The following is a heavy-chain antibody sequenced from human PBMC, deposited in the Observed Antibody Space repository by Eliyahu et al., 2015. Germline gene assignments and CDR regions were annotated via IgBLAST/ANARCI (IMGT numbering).Heavy chain of an antibody. Sequence: QVQLVQSGSELKKPGASVKXSCQASGYXXTTYAMIWVRQXPGQGLEWMGWINTDTRNPTYAQGFTGRFVFSLDTSVSTAYLQISSLKAEDTAVYYCARAGLGYCSDGGCYSTYWGQGTLVTVTS. V-gene: IGHV7-4-1*02. CDR3: ARAGLGYCSDGGCYSTY. D-gene: IGHD2-15*01. CDR1: GYXXTTYA. CDR2: INTDTRNP. J-gene: IGHJ4*02.